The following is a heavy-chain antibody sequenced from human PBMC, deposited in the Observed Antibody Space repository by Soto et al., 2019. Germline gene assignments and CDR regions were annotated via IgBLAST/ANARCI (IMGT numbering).Heavy chain of an antibody. V-gene: IGHV3-11*06. CDR3: ARDGGVIIAAATGGGYGMDV. CDR2: ISSRGNYT. CDR1: GFTFSDYY. J-gene: IGHJ6*02. Sequence: HVQMVESGGDLVKPGGSLRLSCAVSGFTFSDYYMSWIRQAPEKGLEWVAYISSRGNYTNYADSVRGRFTISTDNVKNSLFLQMNSLRDEDTAVYYCARDGGVIIAAATGGGYGMDVWGQGTTVIVSS. D-gene: IGHD2-2*01.